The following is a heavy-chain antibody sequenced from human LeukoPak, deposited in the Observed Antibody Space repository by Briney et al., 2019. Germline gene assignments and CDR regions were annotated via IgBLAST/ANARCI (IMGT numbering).Heavy chain of an antibody. CDR2: ISGSGGST. CDR3: AKDEHYYDSSAHEYFQH. Sequence: GGSLRLSCAASGFTFSNYAMSWVRQAPGKGLEWVSAISGSGGSTYYADSVKGRFTISRDNSKNTLYLQMNSLRAEDTAVYYCAKDEHYYDSSAHEYFQHWGQGTLVTVSS. CDR1: GFTFSNYA. D-gene: IGHD3-22*01. J-gene: IGHJ1*01. V-gene: IGHV3-23*01.